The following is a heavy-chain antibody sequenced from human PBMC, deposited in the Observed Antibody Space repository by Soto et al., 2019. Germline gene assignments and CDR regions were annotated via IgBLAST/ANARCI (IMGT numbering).Heavy chain of an antibody. CDR1: GGSISSYY. CDR2: IYYSGST. D-gene: IGHD5-18*01. Sequence: SETLSLTCTVSGGSISSYYWSWIRQPPGKGLEWIGYIYYSGSTNYNPSLKSRVTISVDTSKNQFSLKLSSVTAADTAVYYCARGAQLWFNWFDPWGQGALVTVSS. V-gene: IGHV4-59*01. J-gene: IGHJ5*02. CDR3: ARGAQLWFNWFDP.